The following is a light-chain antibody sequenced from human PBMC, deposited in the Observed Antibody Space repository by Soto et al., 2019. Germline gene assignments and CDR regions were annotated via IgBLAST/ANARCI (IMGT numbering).Light chain of an antibody. CDR3: MQGTAVWT. CDR2: RVS. CDR1: RSLVDSDGNTF. J-gene: IGKJ1*01. V-gene: IGKV2-30*01. Sequence: DVVLTQSPLSLPVTLGQPASISCRSGRSLVDSDGNTFLAWLQQRPGQSPRRLIYRVSTRDSGVPDRFSGSGSGTTFTLKISRVEAEDVGVYYCMQGTAVWTFGQGTKVDNK.